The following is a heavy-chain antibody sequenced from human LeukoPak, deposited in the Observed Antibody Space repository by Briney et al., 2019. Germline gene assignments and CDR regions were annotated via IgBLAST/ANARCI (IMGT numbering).Heavy chain of an antibody. J-gene: IGHJ3*02. Sequence: GGSLRLSCAASGFTFNSYGMSWVRQAPGKGLVWVSRIKSDGSSTSDADSVKGRFTISRDNAKNTLYLQMNSLRAEDTAVYYCARRGAASDAFDIWGQGTMVTVSS. CDR2: IKSDGSST. V-gene: IGHV3-74*01. D-gene: IGHD3-16*01. CDR3: ARRGAASDAFDI. CDR1: GFTFNSYG.